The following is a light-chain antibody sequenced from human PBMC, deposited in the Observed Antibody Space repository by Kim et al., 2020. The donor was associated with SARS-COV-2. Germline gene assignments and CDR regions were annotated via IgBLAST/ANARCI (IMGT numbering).Light chain of an antibody. CDR2: YDS. J-gene: IGLJ1*01. CDR3: QVWHMTDEV. Sequence: SYELTQPPSVSVAPGKTARITCGGSHIGSKSVHWYQQKPGQAPVLVIYYDSVRPSGIPERFSGSNSGNMATLTINRVEAGDEADYYCQVWHMTDEVVGTG. V-gene: IGLV3-21*04. CDR1: HIGSKS.